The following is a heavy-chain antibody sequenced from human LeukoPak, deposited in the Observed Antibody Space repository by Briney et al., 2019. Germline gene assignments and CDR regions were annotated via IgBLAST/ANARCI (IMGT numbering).Heavy chain of an antibody. CDR2: ISAYNGNT. Sequence: GASVKVSCKASGYTFTNYGISWVRQAPGQGLEWMGWISAYNGNTNYAQKLQGRVTMTTDTSTSTAYMEMRSLRSDDTAVYYCARDSPPMGSNIWGQGKMSPSLQ. CDR3: ARDSPPMGSNI. J-gene: IGHJ3*02. D-gene: IGHD1-26*01. V-gene: IGHV1-18*01. CDR1: GYTFTNYG.